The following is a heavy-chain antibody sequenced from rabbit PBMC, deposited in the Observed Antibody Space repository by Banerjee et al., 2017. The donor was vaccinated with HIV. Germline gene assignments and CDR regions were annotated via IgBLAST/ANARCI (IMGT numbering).Heavy chain of an antibody. J-gene: IGHJ4*01. V-gene: IGHV1S45*01. CDR2: INTSSGNT. CDR3: ARRIYGDCDPINL. CDR1: GFSFSNKYV. Sequence: QEQLEESGGDLVKPEGSLTLTCTASGFSFSNKYVMCWVRQAPGKGLEWIACINTSSGNTVYATWVKGRFTISKTSSTTVTLQMTSLTAADTATYFCARRIYGDCDPINLWGPGTLVTVS. D-gene: IGHD2-1*01.